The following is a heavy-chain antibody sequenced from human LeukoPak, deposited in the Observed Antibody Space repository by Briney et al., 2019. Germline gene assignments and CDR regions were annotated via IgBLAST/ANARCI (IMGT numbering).Heavy chain of an antibody. D-gene: IGHD2/OR15-2a*01. CDR1: RFTFSNYG. Sequence: TGGSLRLSCVASRFTFSNYGMHWVRQAPGKGLEWVAIIWFDGSGTYYADSVKGRVTFSRDNSKNTLYLQMNSLRAEDTAMYYCARHASTHYFDSWGQGTLVTVSS. J-gene: IGHJ4*02. CDR3: ARHASTHYFDS. V-gene: IGHV3-33*01. CDR2: IWFDGSGT.